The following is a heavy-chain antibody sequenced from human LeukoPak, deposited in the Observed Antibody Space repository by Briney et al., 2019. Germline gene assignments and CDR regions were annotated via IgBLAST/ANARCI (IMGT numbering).Heavy chain of an antibody. CDR3: AKSTYYYGSGEGSNYWYFDL. CDR2: IIPIFGPA. V-gene: IGHV1-69*13. Sequence: ASVKVSCTTSGGTFSRFAISWVRQAPGQGLEWMGGIIPIFGPASYAQKFQGRVTITADESTSTAYMELSSLRSEDTALYYCAKSTYYYGSGEGSNYWYFDLWGRGTLVTVSS. D-gene: IGHD3-10*01. CDR1: GGTFSRFA. J-gene: IGHJ2*01.